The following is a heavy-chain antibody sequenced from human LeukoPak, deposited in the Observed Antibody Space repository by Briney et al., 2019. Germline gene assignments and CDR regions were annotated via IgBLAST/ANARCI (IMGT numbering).Heavy chain of an antibody. CDR1: GFTFSSYS. Sequence: GGSLRLSCAASGFTFSSYSMNWVRQAPGKGLEWVSYISSTSSTIYYADSVKGRFTISRDNAKNSLYLQMNSLRDEDTAVYYCARRGEYCSGGSCYGYWGQGTLVTVSS. V-gene: IGHV3-48*02. J-gene: IGHJ4*02. CDR3: ARRGEYCSGGSCYGY. CDR2: ISSTSSTI. D-gene: IGHD2-15*01.